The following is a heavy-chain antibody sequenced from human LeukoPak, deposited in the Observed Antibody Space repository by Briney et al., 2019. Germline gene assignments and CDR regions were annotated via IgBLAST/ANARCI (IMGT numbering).Heavy chain of an antibody. CDR3: ARDIVYYDSSGYPQYYFDY. Sequence: QPGGSLRLSCAASGFTFSSYGMHWVRQAPGNGLEWVAVIWYDGSNKYYADSVKGRFTISRDNSKNALYLQMNSLRADDTAVYYCARDIVYYDSSGYPQYYFDYWGQGTLVTVSS. J-gene: IGHJ4*02. CDR1: GFTFSSYG. CDR2: IWYDGSNK. V-gene: IGHV3-33*01. D-gene: IGHD3-22*01.